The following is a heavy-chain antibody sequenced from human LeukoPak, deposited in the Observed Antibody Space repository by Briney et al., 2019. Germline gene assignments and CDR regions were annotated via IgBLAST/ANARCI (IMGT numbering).Heavy chain of an antibody. D-gene: IGHD3-10*01. CDR2: MNSNSGNT. CDR3: ARGRVGTVVRGYLDY. CDR1: GYTFTNYD. V-gene: IGHV1-8*01. J-gene: IGHJ4*02. Sequence: ASVKVSCKASGYTFTNYDIMWVRQATGQGPEWMGWMNSNSGNTGYAQKFQGRVTMTRDTSINTAYMELHSLTSEDTAVYYCARGRVGTVVRGYLDYRGQGTLVTVSS.